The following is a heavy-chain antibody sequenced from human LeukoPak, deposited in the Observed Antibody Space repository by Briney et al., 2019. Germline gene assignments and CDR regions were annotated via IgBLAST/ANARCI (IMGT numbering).Heavy chain of an antibody. CDR3: ARGIVEVAGVSDHFDY. D-gene: IGHD2-2*01. V-gene: IGHV3-7*01. J-gene: IGHJ4*02. CDR1: GFTFSSYW. Sequence: GGSLRLSCVASGFTFSSYWMNLVRQAPGKGLERVGTISPDGSDKYYVDSVKGRFTISRDNAKTSLYLQINSLRADDTALYFCARGIVEVAGVSDHFDYWGQGTLITVSS. CDR2: ISPDGSDK.